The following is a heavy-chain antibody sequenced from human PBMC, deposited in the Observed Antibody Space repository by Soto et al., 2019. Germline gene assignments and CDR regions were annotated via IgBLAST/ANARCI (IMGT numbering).Heavy chain of an antibody. J-gene: IGHJ5*02. Sequence: SETLSLTCTVSGGSISSSSYYWGWIRQPPGKGLEWIGSIYYSGSTYYNPSLKSRVTISVDTSKNQFSLKLSSVTAADTAVYYCARRHFYDFWSGPNWFDPWGQGSLVPVCS. V-gene: IGHV4-39*01. CDR2: IYYSGST. CDR1: GGSISSSSYY. D-gene: IGHD3-3*01. CDR3: ARRHFYDFWSGPNWFDP.